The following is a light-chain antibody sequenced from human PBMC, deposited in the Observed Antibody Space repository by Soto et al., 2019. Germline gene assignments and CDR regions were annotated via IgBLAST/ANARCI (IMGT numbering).Light chain of an antibody. Sequence: EIVLTQSPGTLSLSPGERATLSCRASQSVSSSYLAWYQQKPGQAPRLRIYGASSRATGIPDRFSGSGSGTDFTLTISRLEPEDFAVYYWQQYGSSPLITFGQGTRLEIK. J-gene: IGKJ5*01. CDR1: QSVSSSY. V-gene: IGKV3-20*01. CDR3: QQYGSSPLIT. CDR2: GAS.